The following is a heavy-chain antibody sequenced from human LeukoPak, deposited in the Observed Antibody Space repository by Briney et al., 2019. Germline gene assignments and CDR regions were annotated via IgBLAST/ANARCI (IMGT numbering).Heavy chain of an antibody. CDR2: ISGSGGST. V-gene: IGHV3-23*01. CDR3: AKVLRARYCSGGSCYSGGYYFDY. D-gene: IGHD2-15*01. Sequence: GGSLRLSCAASGFTFSGYAMSWVRQAPGKGLEWVSAISGSGGSTYYADSVKGRFTISRDNSKNTLYLQMNSLRAEDTAVYYCAKVLRARYCSGGSCYSGGYYFDYWGQGTLVTVSS. CDR1: GFTFSGYA. J-gene: IGHJ4*02.